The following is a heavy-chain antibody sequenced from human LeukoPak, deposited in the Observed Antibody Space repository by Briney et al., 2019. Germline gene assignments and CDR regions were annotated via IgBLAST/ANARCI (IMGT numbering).Heavy chain of an antibody. CDR1: GSTFSDYY. CDR3: ARVRDFWSGYYFDY. J-gene: IGHJ4*02. V-gene: IGHV3-11*01. CDR2: ISSSGSTI. D-gene: IGHD3-3*01. Sequence: GGSLRLSCAASGSTFSDYYMSWIRQAPGKGLEWVSYISSSGSTIYYADSVKGRFTISRDNAKNSLYLQMNSLRAEDTAVYYCARVRDFWSGYYFDYWGQGTLVTVSS.